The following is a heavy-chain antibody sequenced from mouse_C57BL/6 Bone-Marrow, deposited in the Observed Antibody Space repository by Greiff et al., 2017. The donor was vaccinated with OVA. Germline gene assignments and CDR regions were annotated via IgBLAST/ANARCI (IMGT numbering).Heavy chain of an antibody. J-gene: IGHJ2*01. V-gene: IGHV6-3*01. CDR3: TGSNYDYFDY. CDR2: IRLKSDNYAT. Sequence: EVKLMESGGGLVQPGGSMKLSCVASGFTFSNYWMNWVRQSPEKGLEWVAQIRLKSDNYATPYAESVKGRFTISRDDSKSSVYLQMNNLRAEDTGIYYCTGSNYDYFDYWGQGTTLTVSS. CDR1: GFTFSNYW. D-gene: IGHD2-5*01.